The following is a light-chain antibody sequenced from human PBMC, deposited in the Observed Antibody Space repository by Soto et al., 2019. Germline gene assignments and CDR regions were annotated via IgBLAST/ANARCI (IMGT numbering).Light chain of an antibody. CDR3: QQYDRYPVT. Sequence: DSQMTQSPSTLAASVGDRVTITCRASRSVSTWLAWYQQKPGKPPKLLIYKASILQSGVSSRFSGSGSGTDFTLTISGLQPDDFATYYCQQYDRYPVTFGGGTKVEVK. CDR1: RSVSTW. J-gene: IGKJ4*01. V-gene: IGKV1-5*03. CDR2: KAS.